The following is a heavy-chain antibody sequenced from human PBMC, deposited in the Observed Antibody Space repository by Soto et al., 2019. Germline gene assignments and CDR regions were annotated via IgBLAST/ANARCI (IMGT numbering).Heavy chain of an antibody. CDR3: ARNGGAAAGTQYCYYYYMDV. CDR1: GGSISSYY. CDR2: IYYSGST. J-gene: IGHJ6*03. D-gene: IGHD6-13*01. Sequence: SETLSLTCTVSGGSISSYYWSWIRQPPGKGLEWIGYIYYSGSTNYNPSLKSRVTISVDTSKNQFSLKLSSVTAADTAVYYCARNGGAAAGTQYCYYYYMDVWGKGTTVTV. V-gene: IGHV4-59*08.